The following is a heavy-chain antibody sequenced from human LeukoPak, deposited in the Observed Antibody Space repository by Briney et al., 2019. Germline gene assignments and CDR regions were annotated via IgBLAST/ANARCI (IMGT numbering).Heavy chain of an antibody. Sequence: ASVKVSCKAAVYTDTGQDMNWVRQAPGQGLEWMGWINPNSGDTNYAQKFQGRVTMTRDTSISTAYMDLNRLTSDDTAVYYCARRLTTSQDLDYWGQGTLVTVSS. CDR1: VYTDTGQD. CDR3: ARRLTTSQDLDY. D-gene: IGHD2-2*01. CDR2: INPNSGDT. J-gene: IGHJ4*02. V-gene: IGHV1-2*02.